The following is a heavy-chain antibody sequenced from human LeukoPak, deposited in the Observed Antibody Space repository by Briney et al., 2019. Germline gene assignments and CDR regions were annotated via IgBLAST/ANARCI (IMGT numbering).Heavy chain of an antibody. V-gene: IGHV4-39*01. CDR1: GGSIFTIGYY. J-gene: IGHJ4*02. CDR3: ARHGGATASTKVFDS. D-gene: IGHD1-26*01. CDR2: IYYSGST. Sequence: PSETLSLTCNVSGGSIFTIGYYWGWVRQPPGKDLEWIGSIYYSGSTYYNSSLESRLTISLDTSKNQFSLRLRSVTATDTAIYYCARHGGATASTKVFDSWGQGNLVTVSS.